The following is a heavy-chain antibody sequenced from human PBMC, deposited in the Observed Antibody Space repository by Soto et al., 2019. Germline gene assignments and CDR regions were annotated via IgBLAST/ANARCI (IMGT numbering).Heavy chain of an antibody. D-gene: IGHD6-13*01. J-gene: IGHJ4*02. CDR2: IIPIFGTA. Sequence: ASVKVSCKASGGTFSSYAISWVRQAPGQGLEWMGGIIPIFGTANYAQKFQGRVTITADESTGTAYMELSSLRSEDTAVYYCARGTGYSSSWYDFDYWGQGTLVTVSS. V-gene: IGHV1-69*13. CDR3: ARGTGYSSSWYDFDY. CDR1: GGTFSSYA.